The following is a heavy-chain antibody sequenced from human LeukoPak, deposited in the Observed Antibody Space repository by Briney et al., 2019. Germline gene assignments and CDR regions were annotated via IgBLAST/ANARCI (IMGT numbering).Heavy chain of an antibody. V-gene: IGHV4-59*01. CDR1: GGSISSYY. D-gene: IGHD6-13*01. Sequence: TSETLSLTCTVSGGSISSYYWSWIRQPPGKGLEWIGYIYYSGTTNYNPSLKSRVTISVDTSKNQFSLKLSSVTAADTAVYYCARGVSKAAAQYGDGGQDTRVTSSS. CDR3: ARGVSKAAAQYGD. CDR2: IYYSGTT. J-gene: IGHJ1*01.